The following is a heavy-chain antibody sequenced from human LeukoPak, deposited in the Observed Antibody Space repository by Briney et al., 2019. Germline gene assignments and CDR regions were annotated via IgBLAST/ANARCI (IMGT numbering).Heavy chain of an antibody. J-gene: IGHJ4*02. V-gene: IGHV1-18*04. CDR1: GYTFTGYY. CDR2: ISAYNGNT. D-gene: IGHD3-10*01. Sequence: GASVKVSCKASGYTFTGYYMHWVRQAPGQGLEWMGWISAYNGNTNYAQKLQGRVTMTTDTSTSTAYMELRSLRSDDTAVYYCARAHYYGSGSYYNPLDYWGQRTLVTVSS. CDR3: ARAHYYGSGSYYNPLDY.